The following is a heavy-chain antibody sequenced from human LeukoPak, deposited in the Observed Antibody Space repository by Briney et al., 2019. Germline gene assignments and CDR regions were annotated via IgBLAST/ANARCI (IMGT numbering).Heavy chain of an antibody. V-gene: IGHV4-59*01. CDR1: GGSISSYY. CDR2: IYYSGST. CDR3: ARERAGGSFDY. Sequence: PSETLSLTCTVSGGSISSYYWSWIRQPPGKGLEWIGYIYYSGSTNYNPSLKSRVTISVDTSKNQFSLKLSSVTAADTVVFYCARERAGGSFDYWGQGTLVTVSS. J-gene: IGHJ4*02. D-gene: IGHD3-16*01.